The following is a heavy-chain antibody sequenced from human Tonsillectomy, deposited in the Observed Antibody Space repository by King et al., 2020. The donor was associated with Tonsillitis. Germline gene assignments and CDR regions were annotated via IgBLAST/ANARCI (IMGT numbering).Heavy chain of an antibody. CDR1: GFTFSSYG. CDR2: IWYDGSNK. CDR3: HRDYYDSSAYLYDAFDI. J-gene: IGHJ3*02. Sequence: VQLVESGGGVVQPGRSLRLSCAASGFTFSSYGMHWVRQAPGKGLEWVAVIWYDGSNKYYADSVKGRFTISRDNSKNTLYLQMNSLRAEDTAVYYCHRDYYDSSAYLYDAFDIWGQGTMVTVSS. D-gene: IGHD3-22*01. V-gene: IGHV3-33*08.